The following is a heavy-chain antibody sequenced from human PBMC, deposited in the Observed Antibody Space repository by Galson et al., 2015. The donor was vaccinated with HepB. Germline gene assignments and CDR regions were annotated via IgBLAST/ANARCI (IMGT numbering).Heavy chain of an antibody. CDR1: GFTFSGSA. J-gene: IGHJ4*02. CDR3: TKYDSSGFLY. Sequence: SLRLSCAASGFTFSGSAMHWVRQASGKGLEWVGRIRSKANSYATAYAASVKGRFTISRDDSKNTAYLQMNSLKTEDTAVYYCTKYDSSGFLYWGQGTLVTVSS. V-gene: IGHV3-73*01. CDR2: IRSKANSYAT. D-gene: IGHD3-22*01.